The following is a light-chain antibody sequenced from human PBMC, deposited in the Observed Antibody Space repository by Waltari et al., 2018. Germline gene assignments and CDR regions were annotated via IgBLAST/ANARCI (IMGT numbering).Light chain of an antibody. CDR1: QSVLYSPNNKSY. CDR2: WAS. CDR3: QQYYTTPLVT. J-gene: IGKJ5*01. V-gene: IGKV4-1*01. Sequence: DIVMTQSPDSLAVSLGERATINCKSSQSVLYSPNNKSYLAWYQQKPGQPPKLLIFWASTRKSGVPDRFSGTGSGTEFTLTISSLQAADVAVYYCQQYYTTPLVTFGQGTRLEIK.